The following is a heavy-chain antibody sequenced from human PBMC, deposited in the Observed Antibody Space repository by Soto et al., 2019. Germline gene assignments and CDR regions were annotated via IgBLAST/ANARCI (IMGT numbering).Heavy chain of an antibody. CDR2: IYYSGST. J-gene: IGHJ5*02. CDR3: ARQSCSITSCYSWVSWFDP. CDR1: GGSISSYQ. Sequence: ASETLSLTCTVPGGSISSYQWRWIRQPPGKGLEWIGYIYYSGSTKYNPSLKSRVTISVDTSKNQFSLKLSSVTAADTAVYYCARQSCSITSCYSWVSWFDPWGQGTLVTVSS. V-gene: IGHV4-59*08. D-gene: IGHD2-2*01.